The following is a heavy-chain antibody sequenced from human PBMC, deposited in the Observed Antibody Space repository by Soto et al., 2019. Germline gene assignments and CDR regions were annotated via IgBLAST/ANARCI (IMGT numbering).Heavy chain of an antibody. Sequence: PSETLSLSCTVSGCSISSYHWSWIRQSPGKGLEWIGYTSNSAPTIYNPSLKSRVTISADTSKNQFSLRLSSVTAADTAVYFCARLFRDVYNAVEYWGQGALVTVS. CDR3: ARLFRDVYNAVEY. J-gene: IGHJ4*02. D-gene: IGHD3-3*01. CDR1: GCSISSYH. CDR2: TSNSAPT. V-gene: IGHV4-59*08.